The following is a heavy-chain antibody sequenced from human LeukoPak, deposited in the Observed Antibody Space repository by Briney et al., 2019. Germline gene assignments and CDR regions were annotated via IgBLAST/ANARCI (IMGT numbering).Heavy chain of an antibody. CDR2: ISGSGGST. D-gene: IGHD3-10*01. Sequence: GGSLRLSCAASGFTFSSYAMSWVRQAPGKGLEWVSAISGSGGSTYYADSVKGRFTISRDNSKNTLYLQMNSLRAEDTAVYYCAKDYGSPPMVRGVFDYWGQGTLVTVSS. J-gene: IGHJ4*02. CDR3: AKDYGSPPMVRGVFDY. V-gene: IGHV3-23*01. CDR1: GFTFSSYA.